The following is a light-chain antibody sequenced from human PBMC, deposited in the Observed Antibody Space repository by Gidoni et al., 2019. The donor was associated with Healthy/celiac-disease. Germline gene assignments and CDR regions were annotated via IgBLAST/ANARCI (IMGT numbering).Light chain of an antibody. Sequence: DIQMTQSPSTLSASVGDRVTITCRASQSISIWLAWYQQKPGKAPKLLIYKASSLESGVPSRFSGSGSGTEFTLTISSLQPDDFATYYCQQYNSYSPMYTFGQGTKLEIK. J-gene: IGKJ2*01. CDR2: KAS. V-gene: IGKV1-5*03. CDR1: QSISIW. CDR3: QQYNSYSPMYT.